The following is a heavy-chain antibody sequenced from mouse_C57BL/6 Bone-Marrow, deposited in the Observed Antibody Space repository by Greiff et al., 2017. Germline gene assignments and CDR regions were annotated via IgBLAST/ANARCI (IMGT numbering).Heavy chain of an antibody. Sequence: EVKVEESGGGLVKPGGSLKLSCAASGFTFSDYGMHWVRQAPEKGLEWVAYISSGSSTIYYADTVKGRFTISRDNAKNTLFLQMTSLRSEDTAMYYCARDYYSNYWFAYWGQGTLVTVSA. D-gene: IGHD2-5*01. CDR1: GFTFSDYG. CDR3: ARDYYSNYWFAY. V-gene: IGHV5-17*01. J-gene: IGHJ3*01. CDR2: ISSGSSTI.